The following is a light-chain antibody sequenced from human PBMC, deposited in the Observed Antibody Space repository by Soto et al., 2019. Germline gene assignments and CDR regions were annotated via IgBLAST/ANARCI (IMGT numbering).Light chain of an antibody. CDR2: DVS. V-gene: IGLV2-14*01. J-gene: IGLJ1*01. Sequence: QSALTQPASVSGSPGQSITISCTGTSSDVGGYNYVSWYQQHPGKAPKLMIYDVSNRPSEVSNRFSGSKSGNTASLTISGLQAEDEADYYCSSYTSSSLYVFGTGTKVTVL. CDR1: SSDVGGYNY. CDR3: SSYTSSSLYV.